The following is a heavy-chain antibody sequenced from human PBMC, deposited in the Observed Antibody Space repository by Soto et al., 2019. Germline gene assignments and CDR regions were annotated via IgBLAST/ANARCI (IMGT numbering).Heavy chain of an antibody. V-gene: IGHV1-8*01. CDR1: GYTFTSYD. CDR3: ALTYTYYYDSSGYYPPEYFQH. Sequence: SSVKVSCKASGYTFTSYDINWVRQATGQGHEWIRWMNPNSDNTGYAQKFQGRVTMTRNTSISTAYMELSSLRSEDTAVYYCALTYTYYYDSSGYYPPEYFQHWGQGTLVTVSS. D-gene: IGHD3-22*01. CDR2: MNPNSDNT. J-gene: IGHJ1*01.